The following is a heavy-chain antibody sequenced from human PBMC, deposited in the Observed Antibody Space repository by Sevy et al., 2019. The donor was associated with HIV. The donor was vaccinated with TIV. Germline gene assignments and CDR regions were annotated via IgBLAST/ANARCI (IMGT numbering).Heavy chain of an antibody. V-gene: IGHV1-18*01. CDR3: ARDEITSVPSARFDP. D-gene: IGHD3-16*01. J-gene: IGHJ5*02. Sequence: ASVKVSCKASGYTFSSYGFSWVRQAPGQGLEWMGYISAYNGHTNYAQKFQGRGTMTTDTSTSTAYLELRSLRSDDTAMYYSARDEITSVPSARFDPWGQGTLVTASS. CDR1: GYTFSSYG. CDR2: ISAYNGHT.